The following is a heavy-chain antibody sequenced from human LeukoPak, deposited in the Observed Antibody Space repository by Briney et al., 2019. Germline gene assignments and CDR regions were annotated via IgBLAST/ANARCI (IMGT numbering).Heavy chain of an antibody. CDR3: ASYDYGGNAYYFDF. CDR2: IYYSGST. V-gene: IGHV4-59*01. J-gene: IGHJ4*02. CDR1: GGSISSYY. Sequence: PSETLSLTCTVSGGSISSYYWSWIRQSPGKGLEWIGYIYYSGSTNYNPSLKSRVTMSVDTSKTQFSLKLSSVTAADTAVYYCASYDYGGNAYYFDFWGRGTLVTVSS. D-gene: IGHD4-23*01.